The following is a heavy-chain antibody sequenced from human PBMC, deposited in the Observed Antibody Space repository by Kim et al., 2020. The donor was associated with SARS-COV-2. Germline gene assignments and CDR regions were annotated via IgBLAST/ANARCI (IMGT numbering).Heavy chain of an antibody. D-gene: IGHD3-10*01. V-gene: IGHV1-18*03. CDR3: ARDLSTYGSGRFDP. Sequence: ASVKVSCKGSGYSFNYYGISWVRQAPGQGLEWMGWISGYDGKTKYAPRFQGRVTMTTDTSTSTAYMELRNLRSDDMAIYYCARDLSTYGSGRFDPWGQGT. J-gene: IGHJ5*02. CDR2: ISGYDGKT. CDR1: GYSFNYYG.